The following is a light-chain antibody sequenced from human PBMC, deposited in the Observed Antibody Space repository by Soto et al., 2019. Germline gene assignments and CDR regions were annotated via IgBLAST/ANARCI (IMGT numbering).Light chain of an antibody. V-gene: IGKV1-39*01. J-gene: IGKJ1*01. CDR1: QSISSY. CDR3: QQSDSTPT. CDR2: AAS. Sequence: IQMTQSPSSLSASVGDRVTITCRASQSISSYLNWYQQKPGKAPKLLIYAASSLQSGVPSRFSGSGSGTDFTLTISSLQPEDFATYYCQQSDSTPTFGQGTKV.